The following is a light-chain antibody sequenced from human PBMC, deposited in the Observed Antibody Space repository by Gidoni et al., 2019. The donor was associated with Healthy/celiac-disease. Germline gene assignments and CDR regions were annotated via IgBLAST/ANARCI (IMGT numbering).Light chain of an antibody. CDR3: QQRSNRPIT. V-gene: IGKV3-11*01. J-gene: IGKJ5*01. CDR1: QSVSSY. Sequence: EIVLTQSPATLSLSPGERATLSCRASQSVSSYLAWYQQRPGQAPRLLIYDASNRATGIPARFSGSGSGTDFTLTISSLEPEDFAVYYCQQRSNRPITFGQXTRLEIK. CDR2: DAS.